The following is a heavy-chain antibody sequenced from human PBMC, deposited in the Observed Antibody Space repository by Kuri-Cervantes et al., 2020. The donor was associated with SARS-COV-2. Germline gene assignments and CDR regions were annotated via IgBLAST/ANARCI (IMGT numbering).Heavy chain of an antibody. CDR2: ISWNSGSI. J-gene: IGHJ3*02. CDR1: GFTFDDYA. V-gene: IGHV3-9*01. CDR3: AREEWLHIHDAFDI. D-gene: IGHD5-24*01. Sequence: GGSLRLSCAASGFTFDDYAMHWVRQAPGKGLEWVSGISWNSGSIGCADSVKGRFTISRDNAKNSLYLQMNSLRAEDTAVYYCAREEWLHIHDAFDIWGQGTMVTVSS.